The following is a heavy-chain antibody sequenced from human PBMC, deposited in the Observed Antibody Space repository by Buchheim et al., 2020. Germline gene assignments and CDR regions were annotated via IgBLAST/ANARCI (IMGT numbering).Heavy chain of an antibody. D-gene: IGHD5-12*01. V-gene: IGHV4-34*01. CDR1: GGSFSGYY. Sequence: QVQLQQWGAGLLKPSETLSLTCAVYGGSFSGYYWSWIRQPPGQGLEWIGEINHSGSTNYNPSLKSRVTISVDTSKNKFSLKLSSVTAADTAVYYCARGEGLGYDSGYEFDYWGQGTL. CDR2: INHSGST. J-gene: IGHJ4*02. CDR3: ARGEGLGYDSGYEFDY.